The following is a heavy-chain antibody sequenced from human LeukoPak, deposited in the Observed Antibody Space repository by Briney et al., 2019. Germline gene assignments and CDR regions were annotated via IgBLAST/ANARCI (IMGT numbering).Heavy chain of an antibody. CDR3: AKTGYYDSSGSYFDY. CDR2: ISGSGGST. J-gene: IGHJ4*02. CDR1: GFTLSSYA. Sequence: GGSLRLSCAASGFTLSSYAMSWVRQAPGKGLEWVSAISGSGGSTYYADSVKGRFTISRDNSKNTLYLQMNSLRAEDTAVYYCAKTGYYDSSGSYFDYWGQGTLVTVSS. V-gene: IGHV3-23*01. D-gene: IGHD3-22*01.